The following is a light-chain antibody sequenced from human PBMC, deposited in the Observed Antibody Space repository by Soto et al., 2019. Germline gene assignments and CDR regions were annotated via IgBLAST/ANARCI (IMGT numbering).Light chain of an antibody. Sequence: DIQMTQSKSSLSASVGDRVTITCRASQTTNNYLNWYQLKPGKAPKLLIYGASSLQSGVPSRFSGSGSGTEFTLTISSLQPDDFATYYCQQCNSYPWTFGQGTKVDIK. CDR3: QQCNSYPWT. V-gene: IGKV1-39*01. J-gene: IGKJ1*01. CDR2: GAS. CDR1: QTTNNY.